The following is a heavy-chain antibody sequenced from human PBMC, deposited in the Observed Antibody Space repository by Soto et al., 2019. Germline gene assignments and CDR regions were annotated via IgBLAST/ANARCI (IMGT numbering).Heavy chain of an antibody. CDR2: IYYSGST. J-gene: IGHJ6*02. V-gene: IGHV4-31*03. Sequence: ASETLSLTCTVSGGSISSGGYYWSWIRQHPGKGLEWIGYIYYSGSTYYNPSLKSRVTISVDTSKNQFSLKLSSVTAADTAVYYCARGSGVFYYYGMDVWGQGTTVTVSS. CDR3: ARGSGVFYYYGMDV. CDR1: GGSISSGGYY. D-gene: IGHD2-15*01.